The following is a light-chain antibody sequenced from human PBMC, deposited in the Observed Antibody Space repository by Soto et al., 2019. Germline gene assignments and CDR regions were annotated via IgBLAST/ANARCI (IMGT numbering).Light chain of an antibody. CDR3: LQDFNYPIT. CDR2: GAS. J-gene: IGKJ5*01. Sequence: AIQLTQSPSSLSASVGDRVTISCRASRDIRNVLAWYQHAPGKDPKCLIYGASIFHSGDPSRFSGSGSGTAFTLTISSLLPEDFAAYDCLQDFNYPITFGQGTRLESK. CDR1: RDIRNV. V-gene: IGKV1-6*01.